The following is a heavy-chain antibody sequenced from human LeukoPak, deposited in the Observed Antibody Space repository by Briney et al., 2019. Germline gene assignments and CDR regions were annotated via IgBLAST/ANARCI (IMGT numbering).Heavy chain of an antibody. CDR2: ITGSGGNT. J-gene: IGHJ5*01. Sequence: PGGSLRLSCAASGFTLSKYAMSWVGQAAGKGREGVAGITGSGGNTYYADAVKGRFTIARDNAKNTVFLQMNSLRPELPAVYSCAKWGDYDVLTVYSVSDSWGQGTLVTASS. D-gene: IGHD3-9*01. V-gene: IGHV3-23*01. CDR1: GFTLSKYA. CDR3: AKWGDYDVLTVYSVSDS.